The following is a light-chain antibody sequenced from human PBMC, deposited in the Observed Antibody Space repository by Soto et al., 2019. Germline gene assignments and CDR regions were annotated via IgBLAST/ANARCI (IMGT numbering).Light chain of an antibody. CDR3: CSYSDSSRIYV. J-gene: IGLJ1*01. CDR2: EGS. V-gene: IGLV2-23*01. CDR1: SSDVGSYNL. Sequence: QSALTQPASVSGSPGQSITIACTGTSSDVGSYNLVSWYQQHPGKAPKLMIYEGSKRPSGISNRFSGSKSGNTASLTISGLQADDEADYYCCSYSDSSRIYVFGSGTKLTVL.